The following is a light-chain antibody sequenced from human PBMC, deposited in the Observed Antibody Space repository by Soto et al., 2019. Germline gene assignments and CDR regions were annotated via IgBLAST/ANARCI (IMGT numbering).Light chain of an antibody. CDR2: EVN. CDR1: SSDVGIFNY. CDR3: CSYAGSNTLI. V-gene: IGLV2-8*01. J-gene: IGLJ2*01. Sequence: QSALTQPPSASGSPGQSVTISCTGTSSDVGIFNYVSWYQQHPDQAPKLLIFEVNKRPSGVPDRFSASKSGNTASLTVSGFQAEDEADYYCCSYAGSNTLIFGGGTKVTVL.